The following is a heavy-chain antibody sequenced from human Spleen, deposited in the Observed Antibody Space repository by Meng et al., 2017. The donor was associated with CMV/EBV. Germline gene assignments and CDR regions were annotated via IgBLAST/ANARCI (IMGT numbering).Heavy chain of an antibody. CDR2: INPNSGGT. J-gene: IGHJ5*02. D-gene: IGHD2-8*01. CDR3: ARVTSWCMLDCRSSWFDP. Sequence: ASVKVSCKASGYTFTGYYMHWVRQAPGQGLEWMGWINPNSGGTNYAQKFQGRVTMTRDTSISTAYMELSRLRSDDTAVYYCARVTSWCMLDCRSSWFDPWGQGTLVTVSS. V-gene: IGHV1-2*02. CDR1: GYTFTGYY.